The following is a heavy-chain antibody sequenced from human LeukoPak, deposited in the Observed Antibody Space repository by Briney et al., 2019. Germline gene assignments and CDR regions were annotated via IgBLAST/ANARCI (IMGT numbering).Heavy chain of an antibody. V-gene: IGHV4-61*02. CDR3: ARNRGYSGYEIGY. CDR1: GGSISSGSYY. Sequence: PSQTLSLTCTVSGGSISSGSYYWSWIRQPAGKGLEWIGRIYTSGSTNYNPSLKSRVTISVQTSKNQFSLKLSSVTAADTAVYYCARNRGYSGYEIGYWGQGTLVTVSS. J-gene: IGHJ4*02. CDR2: IYTSGST. D-gene: IGHD5-12*01.